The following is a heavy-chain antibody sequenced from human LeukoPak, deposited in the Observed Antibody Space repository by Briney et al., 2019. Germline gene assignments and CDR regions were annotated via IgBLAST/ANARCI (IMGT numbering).Heavy chain of an antibody. CDR3: ARSDIAAADY. J-gene: IGHJ4*02. D-gene: IGHD6-13*01. V-gene: IGHV4-59*12. Sequence: SETLSLTCTVSGGSISSYYWSWIRQPPGKGLEWIGSIYYSGSTYYNPSLKSRVTISVDTSKNQFSLKLSSVTAADTAVYYCARSDIAAADYWGQGTLVTVSS. CDR1: GGSISSYY. CDR2: IYYSGST.